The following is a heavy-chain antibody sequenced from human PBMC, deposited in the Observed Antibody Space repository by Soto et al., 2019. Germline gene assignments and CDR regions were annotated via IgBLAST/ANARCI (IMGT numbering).Heavy chain of an antibody. Sequence: QVQLVQSGAEVKKPGSSVKVSCKASGGTFSSYAISWVRQAPGQGLAWMGGIIPIFGTANYAQKFQGRVTITADESTRTAYMELSSRRSADTAVYYCARESRYCSGGSCYFLPGIDYWGQGTLVTVSS. CDR1: GGTFSSYA. CDR3: ARESRYCSGGSCYFLPGIDY. CDR2: IIPIFGTA. V-gene: IGHV1-69*12. J-gene: IGHJ4*02. D-gene: IGHD2-15*01.